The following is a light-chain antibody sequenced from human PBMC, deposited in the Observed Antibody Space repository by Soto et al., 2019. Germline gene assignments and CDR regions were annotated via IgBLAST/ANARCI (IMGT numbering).Light chain of an antibody. J-gene: IGLJ1*01. V-gene: IGLV2-14*01. CDR3: ISYTGSSTYYV. CDR1: RSDIGSYNY. CDR2: GVS. Sequence: QSALTQPASVSGSPGQSITISCSGTRSDIGSYNYVAWYQQFPGKTPKILIYGVSNRPSGVSSRFSGSKSGNTASLTISGLQAEDEADHYCISYTGSSTYYVFGSGTKVTVL.